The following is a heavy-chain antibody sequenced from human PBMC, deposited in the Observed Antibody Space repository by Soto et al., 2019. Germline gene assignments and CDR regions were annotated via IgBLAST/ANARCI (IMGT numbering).Heavy chain of an antibody. Sequence: PSETLSLTCTVSGGSISSGGYYWSWIRQHPGKGLEWIGYIYYSGSTYYNPSLKSRVTISVDTSKNQFSLKLSSVTAADTAVYYCARSPKAANYFDYWGQGTLVTVSS. J-gene: IGHJ4*02. V-gene: IGHV4-31*03. CDR1: GGSISSGGYY. CDR3: ARSPKAANYFDY. CDR2: IYYSGST.